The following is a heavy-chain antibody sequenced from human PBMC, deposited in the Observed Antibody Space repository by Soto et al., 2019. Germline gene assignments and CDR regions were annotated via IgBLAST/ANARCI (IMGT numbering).Heavy chain of an antibody. V-gene: IGHV1-8*01. CDR3: AREHYGNSAWFDP. Sequence: QVQLVQSGAEVKKPGASVKVSCKASGYTFPSYDFNWVRQATGQGLEWMGWMNPNSGNTGYAQKFQGRVTMTRNTSTSTAYMELSSLRSEDTDVYYCAREHYGNSAWFDPWGQGTLVTVSS. CDR1: GYTFPSYD. J-gene: IGHJ5*02. CDR2: MNPNSGNT. D-gene: IGHD3-10*01.